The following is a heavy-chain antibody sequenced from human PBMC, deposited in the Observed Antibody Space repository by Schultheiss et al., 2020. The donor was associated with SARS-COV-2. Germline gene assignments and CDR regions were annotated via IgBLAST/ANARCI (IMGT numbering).Heavy chain of an antibody. CDR2: ISSSSSTI. Sequence: GGSLRLSCAASGFTFSSYWMNWVRQAPGKGLEWVSYISSSSSTIYYADSVKGRFTISRDNAKNSLYLQMNSLRAEDTAVYYCARDQYDFWSGYYQTHYYYYMDVWGKGTTVTVSS. CDR3: ARDQYDFWSGYYQTHYYYYMDV. J-gene: IGHJ6*03. CDR1: GFTFSSYW. V-gene: IGHV3-48*04. D-gene: IGHD3-3*01.